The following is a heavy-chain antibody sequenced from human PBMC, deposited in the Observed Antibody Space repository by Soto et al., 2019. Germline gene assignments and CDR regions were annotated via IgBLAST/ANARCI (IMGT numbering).Heavy chain of an antibody. CDR3: ARGYDFWSAYYFTSDTYYFDY. CDR2: IYYTGST. J-gene: IGHJ4*02. CDR1: GGSMSSYY. V-gene: IGHV4-59*01. Sequence: SETLSLTCTVFGGSMSSYYWSWIRQPPGKGLEWIGYIYYTGSTNYNPSLKSRVTISVDASKNHFSLHLSSVTAADTAVYYCARGYDFWSAYYFTSDTYYFDYWGRGTLVTVSS. D-gene: IGHD3-3*01.